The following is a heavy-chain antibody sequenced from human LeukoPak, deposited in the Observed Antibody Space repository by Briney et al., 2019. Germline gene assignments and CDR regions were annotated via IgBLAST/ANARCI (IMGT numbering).Heavy chain of an antibody. CDR3: ARHGSMVPAAAGPEGADY. CDR2: IYTSGST. D-gene: IGHD6-13*01. J-gene: IGHJ4*02. Sequence: SETLSLTCTVSGGSISSGSYYWSWIRQPAGKGLEWIGRIYTSGSTNYNPSLKSRVTISVDTSKNQFSLKLSSVTAADTAVYYCARHGSMVPAAAGPEGADYWGQGTLVTVSS. CDR1: GGSISSGSYY. V-gene: IGHV4-61*02.